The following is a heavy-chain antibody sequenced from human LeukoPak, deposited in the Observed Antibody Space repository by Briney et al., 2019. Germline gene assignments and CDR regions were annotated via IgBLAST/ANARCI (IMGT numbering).Heavy chain of an antibody. CDR2: IWYDGSNK. CDR3: ARGYTYCSGGSCYPYYFDY. V-gene: IGHV3-33*01. J-gene: IGHJ4*02. CDR1: GFTFSSYG. Sequence: GGSLRLSCAASGFTFSSYGMHWVRQAPGKGLGWVAVIWYDGSNKYYADSVKGRFTISRDNSKNTLYLQMNSLRAEDTAVYYCARGYTYCSGGSCYPYYFDYWGQGTLVTVSS. D-gene: IGHD2-15*01.